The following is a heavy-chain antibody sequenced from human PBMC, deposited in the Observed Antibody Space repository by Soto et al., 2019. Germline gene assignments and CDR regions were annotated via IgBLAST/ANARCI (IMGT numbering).Heavy chain of an antibody. CDR3: ARDLTEWELRYFDY. CDR1: GFTLSRYS. Sequence: GGSLRLSCAASGFTLSRYSMNWVRQAPGKGLEWVSYISSGSSTMYYADSVKGRFTISRDNAKNSLYLQMNSLRDDDTAGYYCARDLTEWELRYFDYWGQGTLVTVSS. D-gene: IGHD1-26*01. V-gene: IGHV3-48*02. CDR2: ISSGSSTM. J-gene: IGHJ4*02.